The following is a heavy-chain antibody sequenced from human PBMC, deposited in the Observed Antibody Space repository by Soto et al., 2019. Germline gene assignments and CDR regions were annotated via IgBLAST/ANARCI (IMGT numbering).Heavy chain of an antibody. V-gene: IGHV3-30-3*01. CDR2: ISYDGSNK. CDR1: GFTFSSYA. CDR3: ARVPEMDGSSFGYYYYYGMDV. J-gene: IGHJ6*02. D-gene: IGHD6-6*01. Sequence: QVQLVESGGGVVQPGRSLRLSCAASGFTFSSYAMHWVRQAPGKGLEWVAVISYDGSNKYYADSVKGRFTISRDNSKNTLYLQMNSLRAEDTAVYYCARVPEMDGSSFGYYYYYGMDVWGQGTTVTVSS.